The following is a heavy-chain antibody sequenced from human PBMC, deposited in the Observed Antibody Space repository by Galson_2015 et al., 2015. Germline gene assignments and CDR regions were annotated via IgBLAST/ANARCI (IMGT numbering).Heavy chain of an antibody. CDR3: ARAGISTFDI. CDR1: GLTFSSYG. D-gene: IGHD2/OR15-2a*01. J-gene: IGHJ3*02. Sequence: SLRLSCAASGLTFSSYGMHWVRQAPGKGLEWVAFTWYDGSTKYYVDSVEGRFTISKDNSKNTLYLQMNSLRAEDTAVYYCARAGISTFDIWGQGTMVTVSS. CDR2: TWYDGSTK. V-gene: IGHV3-33*01.